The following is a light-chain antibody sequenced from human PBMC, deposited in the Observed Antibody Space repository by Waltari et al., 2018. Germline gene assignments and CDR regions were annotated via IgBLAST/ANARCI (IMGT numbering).Light chain of an antibody. V-gene: IGLV2-14*03. CDR2: DVS. CDR1: SRDGDEHRI. CDR3: SYYPDTHTPVV. Sequence: QSALTQPASVSGSPGQSVTISCTGGSRDGDEHRIHSWFRQHPGKAPKLILYDVSNRASDISNRFSGYKSGNTASLTISRLQADDEADYFCSYYPDTHTPVVFGGGTKLTV. J-gene: IGLJ2*01.